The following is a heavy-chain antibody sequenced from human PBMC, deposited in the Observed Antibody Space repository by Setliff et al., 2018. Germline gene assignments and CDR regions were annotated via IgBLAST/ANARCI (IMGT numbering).Heavy chain of an antibody. CDR2: ISSSSSTI. CDR1: GFTFGGFA. Sequence: GGSLRLSCAASGFTFGGFAMTWVRQAPGKGLEWVSYISSSSSTIYYADSVKGRFTISRDNAKNSLYLQMNSLRAEDTAVYYCARDLEITIFGVPDYWGQGTLVTVSS. D-gene: IGHD3-3*01. V-gene: IGHV3-48*01. J-gene: IGHJ4*02. CDR3: ARDLEITIFGVPDY.